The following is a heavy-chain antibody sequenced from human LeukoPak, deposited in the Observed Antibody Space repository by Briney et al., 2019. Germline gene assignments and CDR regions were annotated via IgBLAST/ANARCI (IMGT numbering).Heavy chain of an antibody. V-gene: IGHV4-30-4*08. J-gene: IGHJ6*03. Sequence: PSQTLSLTCTVSGGSISSGDYYWSWIRQPPGKGLEWIGYIYYSGSTYYNPSLKSRVTISVDTSKNQFSLKLSSVTAADTAVYYCARVVPRYYYYYMDVWGKGTTVTVSS. CDR1: GGSISSGDYY. CDR2: IYYSGST. CDR3: ARVVPRYYYYYMDV. D-gene: IGHD3-10*01.